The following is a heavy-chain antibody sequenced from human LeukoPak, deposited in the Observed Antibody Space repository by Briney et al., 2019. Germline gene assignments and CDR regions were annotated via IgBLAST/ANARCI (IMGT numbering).Heavy chain of an antibody. CDR1: GSSISSYY. CDR2: IYYSGST. D-gene: IGHD5-18*01. J-gene: IGHJ4*02. V-gene: IGHV4-59*12. Sequence: SETLSLTCTVSGSSISSYYWSWIRQPPGKGLEWIGYIYYSGSTNYNPSLKSRVTISVDTSKNQFSLKLSSVTAADTAVYYCARVGYGYANFDYWGQGTLVTVSS. CDR3: ARVGYGYANFDY.